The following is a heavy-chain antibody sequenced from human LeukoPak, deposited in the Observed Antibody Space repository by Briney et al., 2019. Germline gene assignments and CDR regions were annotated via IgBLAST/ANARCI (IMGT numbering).Heavy chain of an antibody. Sequence: GASVKVSCKASGDTFSSYAISWVRQAPGQGLEWMGRIIPILGIANYAQKFQGRVTITADKSTSTAYMELSSLGSEDTAVYYCARDRWFGELLPNWFDPWGQGTLVTVSP. D-gene: IGHD3-10*01. CDR1: GDTFSSYA. CDR2: IIPILGIA. V-gene: IGHV1-69*04. J-gene: IGHJ5*02. CDR3: ARDRWFGELLPNWFDP.